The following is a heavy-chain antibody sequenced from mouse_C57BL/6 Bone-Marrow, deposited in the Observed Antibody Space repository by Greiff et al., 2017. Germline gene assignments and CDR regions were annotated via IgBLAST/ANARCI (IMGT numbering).Heavy chain of an antibody. D-gene: IGHD1-1*01. CDR2: LYPGDGDT. CDR1: GYAFSSSW. V-gene: IGHV1-82*01. J-gene: IGHJ3*01. CDR3: ARTRFHYYGSSPAWFAY. Sequence: VQLQQSGPELVKPGASVKISCKASGYAFSSSWMNWVKQRPGKGLEWIGRLYPGDGDTNYNGKFKGKATLTADKSSSTAYMQLSSLTSEDSAVYFCARTRFHYYGSSPAWFAYWGQGTLVTVSA.